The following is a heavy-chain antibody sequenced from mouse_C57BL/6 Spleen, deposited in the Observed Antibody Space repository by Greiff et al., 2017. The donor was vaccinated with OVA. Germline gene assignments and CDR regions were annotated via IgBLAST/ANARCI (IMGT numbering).Heavy chain of an antibody. CDR2: ISDGGSYT. CDR3: ARAIDYYGSSYGY. Sequence: EVQLVESGGGLVKPGGSLKLSCAPSGFTFSSYAMSWVRQTPEKRLEWVATISDGGSYTYYPDNVKGRFTISRDNAKNNLYLQISHLKSEDTAMYYCARAIDYYGSSYGYWGQGTTLTVSS. CDR1: GFTFSSYA. D-gene: IGHD1-1*01. V-gene: IGHV5-4*01. J-gene: IGHJ2*01.